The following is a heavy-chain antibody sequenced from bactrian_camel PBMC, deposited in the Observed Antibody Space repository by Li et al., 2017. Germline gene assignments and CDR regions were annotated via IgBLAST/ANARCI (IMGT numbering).Heavy chain of an antibody. D-gene: IGHD6*01. CDR2: MDSEGKIT. CDR1: GVTSRSYC. V-gene: IGHV3S1*01. J-gene: IGHJ7*01. Sequence: HVQLVESGGGSVQTGGSLGLSCAASGVTSRSYCMGWFRQAPGKEREGVAAMDSEGKITQSDSVKGRFTVSQLNAKNTPFLQMNSLKFDDTAMYYCAVWTGSNCGSWLSRPDYYGMTYWGKGTQVTVS.